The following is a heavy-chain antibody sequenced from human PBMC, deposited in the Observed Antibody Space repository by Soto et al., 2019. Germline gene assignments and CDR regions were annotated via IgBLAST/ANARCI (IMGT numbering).Heavy chain of an antibody. J-gene: IGHJ6*02. Sequence: EVQLVESGGGVVQPGGSLRLSCAASGFTLSSYSMKWVRQAPGKGLEWVSGISWNSGSIGYADSVKGRFTISRDNAKNFLYLEMSSLRAEDTALYYCAKDKSQHLADYYGMDVWGQGTTVTVSS. D-gene: IGHD6-13*01. CDR2: ISWNSGSI. CDR3: AKDKSQHLADYYGMDV. CDR1: GFTLSSYS. V-gene: IGHV3-9*01.